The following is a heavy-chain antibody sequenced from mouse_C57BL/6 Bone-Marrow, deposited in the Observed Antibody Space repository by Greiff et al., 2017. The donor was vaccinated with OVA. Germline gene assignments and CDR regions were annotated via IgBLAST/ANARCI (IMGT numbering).Heavy chain of an antibody. CDR1: GYTFTDYN. D-gene: IGHD2-2*01. CDR2: INPNNGGT. V-gene: IGHV1-18*01. Sequence: EVQLQQSGPELVKPGASVKIPCKASGYTFTDYNMDWVKQSHGKSLEWIGDINPNNGGTIYNQKFKGKATLTVDKSSSTAYMELRSLTSEDTAVYYCACYYGYDEFAYWGQGTLVTVSA. J-gene: IGHJ3*01. CDR3: ACYYGYDEFAY.